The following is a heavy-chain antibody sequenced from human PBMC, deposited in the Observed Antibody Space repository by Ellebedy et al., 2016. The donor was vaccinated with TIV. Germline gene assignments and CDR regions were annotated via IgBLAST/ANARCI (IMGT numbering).Heavy chain of an antibody. Sequence: SETLSLTXTVSGGSISSGGSYWSWIRQHPGKGLEWIGYIYYSGSTYYNPSLKSRVTISVDTSKNQFSLKLSSVTAADTAVYYCARHYCSSTSCYALYWYFDLWGRGTLVTVSS. CDR1: GGSISSGGSY. CDR3: ARHYCSSTSCYALYWYFDL. J-gene: IGHJ2*01. CDR2: IYYSGST. V-gene: IGHV4-31*03. D-gene: IGHD2-2*01.